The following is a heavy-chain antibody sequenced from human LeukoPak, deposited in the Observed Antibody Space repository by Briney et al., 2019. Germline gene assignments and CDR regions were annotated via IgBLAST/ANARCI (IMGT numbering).Heavy chain of an antibody. D-gene: IGHD6-6*01. CDR2: TNSDGSNT. CDR3: ARDYSSSYDY. J-gene: IGHJ4*02. Sequence: GGSLRLSCAASGFTFSSYWMHWVRQAPGKGLVWVSRTNSDGSNTTYADSVKGRFTISRANAKNTLYLQMDSLRAEDTAVYYCARDYSSSYDYWGQGTLVTVSS. CDR1: GFTFSSYW. V-gene: IGHV3-74*01.